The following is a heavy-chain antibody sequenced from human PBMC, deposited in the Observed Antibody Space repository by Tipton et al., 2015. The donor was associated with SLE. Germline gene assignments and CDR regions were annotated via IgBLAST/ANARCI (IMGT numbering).Heavy chain of an antibody. Sequence: TLSLTCTVSGDSISRYYWGWIRQPPGKGLECIGSIYYSGSTYYNPSLKSRVTISVDTSRNQFSLNLSSVTAADTAMYYCARGGYFDSGGYYPYNYYVMDVWGQGTMVTVS. CDR3: ARGGYFDSGGYYPYNYYVMDV. D-gene: IGHD3-22*01. V-gene: IGHV4-39*07. CDR1: GDSISRYY. CDR2: IYYSGST. J-gene: IGHJ6*02.